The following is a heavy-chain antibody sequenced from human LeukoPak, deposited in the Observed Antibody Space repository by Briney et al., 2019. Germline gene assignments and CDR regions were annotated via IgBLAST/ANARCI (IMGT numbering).Heavy chain of an antibody. J-gene: IGHJ4*02. CDR3: ARDSHLERYSISSGGDY. V-gene: IGHV3-11*01. CDR2: ISSSGSTI. CDR1: GFTFSDYY. Sequence: PGGSLRLSCAASGFTFSDYYMSWIRQAPGKGLEWVSYISSSGSTIYYADSVKGRFTISRDNAKNSLYLQMNSLRAEDTAVYYCARDSHLERYSISSGGDYWGQGTLVTVSS. D-gene: IGHD6-6*01.